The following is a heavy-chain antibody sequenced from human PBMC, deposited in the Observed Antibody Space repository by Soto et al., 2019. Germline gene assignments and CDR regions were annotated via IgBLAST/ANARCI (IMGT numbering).Heavy chain of an antibody. CDR3: AKDLEMLYDFWSGFENYFDY. D-gene: IGHD3-3*01. J-gene: IGHJ4*02. CDR1: GFTFSSYA. CDR2: ISGSGGST. Sequence: GGSLRLSCAASGFTFSSYAMSWVRQAPGKGLEWVSAISGSGGSTYYADSVKGRFTISRDNSKNTLYLQMNSLRAEDTAVYYCAKDLEMLYDFWSGFENYFDYWGQGTLVTVSS. V-gene: IGHV3-23*01.